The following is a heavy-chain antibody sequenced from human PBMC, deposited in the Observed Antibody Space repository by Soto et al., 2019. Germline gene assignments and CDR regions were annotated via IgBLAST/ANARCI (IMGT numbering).Heavy chain of an antibody. D-gene: IGHD2-15*01. CDR1: GFTFSSYW. J-gene: IGHJ4*02. CDR3: VRTSLVVAAAAREDY. CDR2: INSDGSST. Sequence: EVQLVESGGGLVQPGGSLRLSCAASGFTFSSYWMHWVRQAPGKGLVWVSRINSDGSSTSYADSVKGRFTISRDNAKNTPSLQMNSLRAEDTAVYYCVRTSLVVAAAAREDYWGQGTLVTVSS. V-gene: IGHV3-74*01.